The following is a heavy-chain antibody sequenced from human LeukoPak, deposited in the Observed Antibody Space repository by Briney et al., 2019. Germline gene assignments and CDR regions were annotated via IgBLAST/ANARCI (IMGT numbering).Heavy chain of an antibody. V-gene: IGHV4-59*01. J-gene: IGHJ6*02. CDR2: IYYSGSA. Sequence: SETLSLTCTVSGGSISSYYWSWIRQPPGKGLESIGYIYYSGSATYNPSLKSRVTISVDASKNQFSLRLSSVTAADTAVYYCARDGSNWSNDYYHGVDVWGQGTTVTVSS. CDR3: ARDGSNWSNDYYHGVDV. D-gene: IGHD4-11*01. CDR1: GGSISSYY.